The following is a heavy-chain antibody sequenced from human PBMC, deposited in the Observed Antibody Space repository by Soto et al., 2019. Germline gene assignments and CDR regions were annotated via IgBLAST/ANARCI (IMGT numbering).Heavy chain of an antibody. J-gene: IGHJ4*02. CDR3: VRTSLVLAAATREDY. V-gene: IGHV3-74*01. Sequence: GGSLRLSCAASVFTFSSYWMHWVRQAPGKGVVXVSRINIDGSSTSYADSVKGRFTISTDNAKNTLSMQMTRLRADDTAVYYCVRTSLVLAAATREDYWGQGTLVTVSS. CDR2: INIDGSST. D-gene: IGHD2-15*01. CDR1: VFTFSSYW.